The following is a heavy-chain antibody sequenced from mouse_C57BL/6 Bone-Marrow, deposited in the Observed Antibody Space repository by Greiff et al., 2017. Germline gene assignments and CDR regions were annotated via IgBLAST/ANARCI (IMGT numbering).Heavy chain of an antibody. D-gene: IGHD5-1*01. CDR3: TSPYEYLFAY. CDR2: IDPENGDT. J-gene: IGHJ3*01. V-gene: IGHV14-4*01. Sequence: VQLQQSGAELVRPGASVKLSCTASGFNIKDDYMHWVKQRPEQGLEWIGWIDPENGDTEYASKLQGQGTITADTSSNTAYLQLSSLTSEDTAVYYCTSPYEYLFAYWGQGTLVTVSA. CDR1: GFNIKDDY.